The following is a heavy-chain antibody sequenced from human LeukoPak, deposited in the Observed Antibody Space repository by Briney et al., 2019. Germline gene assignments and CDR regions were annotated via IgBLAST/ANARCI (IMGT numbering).Heavy chain of an antibody. CDR3: ARDWNYFSC. Sequence: GGSLRLSCAASGFTFSSHSMNWVRQAPGKRLEWVSSISSSSGSIYYADSVKGRFTITRDNAKNSLYLQMNSLRVEDTAVYYCARDWNYFSCWGQGTLVTVSP. CDR1: GFTFSSHS. CDR2: ISSSSGSI. D-gene: IGHD1-1*01. J-gene: IGHJ4*02. V-gene: IGHV3-21*01.